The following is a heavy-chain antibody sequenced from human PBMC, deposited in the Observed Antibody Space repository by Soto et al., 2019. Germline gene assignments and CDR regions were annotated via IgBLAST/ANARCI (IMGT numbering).Heavy chain of an antibody. CDR2: IYSRGNT. J-gene: IGHJ4*02. Sequence: PSETLSLTCTVSGGSINSGLYYWTWIRRHPEKGLEWIGYIYSRGNTYYTPSLKSRVDMAVDSSQNQVSLRVTSVTAADTAVFYCARARRGSYFVLELWGRGTLFTVSS. CDR3: ARARRGSYFVLEL. V-gene: IGHV4-31*03. D-gene: IGHD3-10*01. CDR1: GGSINSGLYY.